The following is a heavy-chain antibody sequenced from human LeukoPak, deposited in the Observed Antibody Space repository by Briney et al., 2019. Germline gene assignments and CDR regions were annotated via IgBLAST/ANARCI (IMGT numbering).Heavy chain of an antibody. CDR3: ARHAEYNSGWHFYLDH. CDR2: LHNVGST. V-gene: IGHV4-39*01. CDR1: GVSTTNGIYY. Sequence: SGPTLVNPSETLSLTCTVSGVSTTNGIYYWAWIRQSPGKGLEWIGSLHNVGSTYYNLSLRSRVTMSIDTSKNQFSLRLNSVTAADTAVYYCARHAEYNSGWHFYLDHWGQGILVTVSS. J-gene: IGHJ4*02. D-gene: IGHD6-19*01.